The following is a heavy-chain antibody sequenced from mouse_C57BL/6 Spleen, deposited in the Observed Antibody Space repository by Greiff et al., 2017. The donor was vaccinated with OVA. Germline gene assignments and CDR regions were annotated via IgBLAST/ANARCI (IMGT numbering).Heavy chain of an antibody. CDR1: GFTFSSYG. CDR2: ISSGGSYT. CDR3: ARHYGSSYGYFDV. V-gene: IGHV5-6*01. Sequence: EVKLQESGGDLVKPGGSLKLSCAASGFTFSSYGMYWVRQTPDKRLEWVATISSGGSYTYYPDSVKGRFTISRDNAKNTLYLQMSSLKSEDTAMYYCARHYGSSYGYFDVWGTGTTVTVSS. J-gene: IGHJ1*03. D-gene: IGHD1-1*01.